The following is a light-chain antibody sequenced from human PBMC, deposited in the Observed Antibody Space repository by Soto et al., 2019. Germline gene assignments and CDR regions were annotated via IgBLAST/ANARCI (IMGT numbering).Light chain of an antibody. CDR2: GAS. J-gene: IGKJ1*01. Sequence: EVSLTQSPGALSLSPGERATLSCRASQSVRSNFLAWYQQKPGQAPRLLIYGASNRATGIPDRFSGSGSGTDFTLTISRLEPEDFAVYYCQQYGSSRWTFGQGTKVDIK. CDR1: QSVRSNF. V-gene: IGKV3-20*01. CDR3: QQYGSSRWT.